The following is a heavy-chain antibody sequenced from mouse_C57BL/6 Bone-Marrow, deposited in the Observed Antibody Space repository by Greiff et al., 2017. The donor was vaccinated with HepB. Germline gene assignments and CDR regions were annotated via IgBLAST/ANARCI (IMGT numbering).Heavy chain of an antibody. Sequence: VQLQQPGAELVMPGASVKLSCKASCYTFTSYWMHWVKQRPGQGLEWIGEIDPSDSYTNYNQKFKGKSTLTVDKSSSTAYMQLSSLTSEDSAVYYCARYWVWGTGTTVTVSS. CDR1: CYTFTSYW. V-gene: IGHV1-69*01. CDR2: IDPSDSYT. D-gene: IGHD4-1*01. CDR3: ARYWV. J-gene: IGHJ1*03.